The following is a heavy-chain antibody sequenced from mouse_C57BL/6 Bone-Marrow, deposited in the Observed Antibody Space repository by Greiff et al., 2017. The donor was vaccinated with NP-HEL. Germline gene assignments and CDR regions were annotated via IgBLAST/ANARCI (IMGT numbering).Heavy chain of an antibody. CDR2: IYPRSGNT. J-gene: IGHJ2*01. CDR3: ARSWFDY. V-gene: IGHV1-81*01. CDR1: GYTFTSYG. Sequence: QVRLQQSGAELARPGASVKLSCKASGYTFTSYGISWVKQRTGQGLEWIGEIYPRSGNTYYNEKFKGKATLTADKSSSTAYMELRSLTSEDSAVYFCARSWFDYWGQGTTLTVSS.